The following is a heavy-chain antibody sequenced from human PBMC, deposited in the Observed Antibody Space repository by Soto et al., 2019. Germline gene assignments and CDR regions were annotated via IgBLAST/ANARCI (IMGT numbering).Heavy chain of an antibody. V-gene: IGHV1-18*01. Sequence: ASVKVSCKASGYTFTSYGISWVRQAPGQGLEWMGWISAYNGNTNYAQKLQGRVTMTTDTSTSTAYMELRSLRSDDTAVYYCARNKWELREYYYYGMDVWGQGTTVTVSS. CDR3: ARNKWELREYYYYGMDV. J-gene: IGHJ6*02. D-gene: IGHD1-26*01. CDR2: ISAYNGNT. CDR1: GYTFTSYG.